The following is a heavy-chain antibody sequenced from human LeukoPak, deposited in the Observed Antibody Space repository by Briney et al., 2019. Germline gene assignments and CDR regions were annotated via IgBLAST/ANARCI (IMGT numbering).Heavy chain of an antibody. V-gene: IGHV3-30*18. D-gene: IGHD2-8*01. Sequence: GRSLRLSCAASGFTFSSYGIHWVRQAPGKGLEWVAVISYDGSDKYYADSVKGRFTISRDNSKTTLYLQMNSLRAEDTAVYYCAKDKLSAGVGPTDYWGQGTLVTVSS. J-gene: IGHJ4*02. CDR3: AKDKLSAGVGPTDY. CDR2: ISYDGSDK. CDR1: GFTFSSYG.